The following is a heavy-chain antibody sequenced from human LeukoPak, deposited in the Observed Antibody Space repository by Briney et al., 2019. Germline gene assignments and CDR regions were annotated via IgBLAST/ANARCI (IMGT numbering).Heavy chain of an antibody. CDR3: ARDPLRKKPATTFWYYFDY. CDR1: GYTFTGYY. V-gene: IGHV1-2*02. Sequence: WASVKVSCKASGYTFTGYYMHWVRQAPGQGLEWMGWINPNSGGTNYAQKFQGRVTMTRDTSISTAYMELSRLRSDDTAVYYCARDPLRKKPATTFWYYFDYWGQGTLVTVSS. J-gene: IGHJ4*02. CDR2: INPNSGGT. D-gene: IGHD2/OR15-2a*01.